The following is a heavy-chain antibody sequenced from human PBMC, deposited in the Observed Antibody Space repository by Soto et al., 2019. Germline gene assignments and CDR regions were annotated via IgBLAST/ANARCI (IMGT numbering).Heavy chain of an antibody. V-gene: IGHV1-24*01. J-gene: IGHJ3*02. CDR2: FDPEDGET. CDR1: GYTLTELS. D-gene: IGHD3-9*01. CDR3: ATGNILTGYDAFDI. Sequence: ASVKVSCKVSGYTLTELSMHWVRQAPGKGLEWMGGFDPEDGETIYAQKFQGRVTMTEDTSTDTAYMELSSLRSEDTALYYCATGNILTGYDAFDIWGQGTMVTVSS.